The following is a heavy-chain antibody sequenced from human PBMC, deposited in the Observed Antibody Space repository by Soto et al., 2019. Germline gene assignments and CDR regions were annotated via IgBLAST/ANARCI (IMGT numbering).Heavy chain of an antibody. V-gene: IGHV2-5*02. CDR2: IYWDDDK. D-gene: IGHD6-13*01. CDR1: GFSLSTSGVG. Sequence: QITLKESGPTLVKPTQTLTLTCTFSGFSLSTSGVGVGWIRQPPGKALEWLALIYWDDDKRYSPSLKNRLTITKDTSKNQVVVKMTNMDPVDTATYYCARRGGGQQTDYFDYWGQGTLVTVSS. J-gene: IGHJ4*02. CDR3: ARRGGGQQTDYFDY.